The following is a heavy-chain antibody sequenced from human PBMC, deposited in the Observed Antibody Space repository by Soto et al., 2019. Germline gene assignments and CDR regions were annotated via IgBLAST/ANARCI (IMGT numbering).Heavy chain of an antibody. V-gene: IGHV1-46*01. D-gene: IGHD6-13*01. CDR1: GYTFTSYY. Sequence: ASVKVSCKASGYTFTSYYMRWVRQAPGQGLEWMGIINPSGGSTSYAQKFQGRVTMTGDTSTSTAYMELSSLRSEDTAVYYCARDSGYSSSFRAFDIWGQGTMVTVSS. CDR2: INPSGGST. J-gene: IGHJ3*02. CDR3: ARDSGYSSSFRAFDI.